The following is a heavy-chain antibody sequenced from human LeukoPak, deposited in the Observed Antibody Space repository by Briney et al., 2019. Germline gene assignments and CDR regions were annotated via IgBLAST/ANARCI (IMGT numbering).Heavy chain of an antibody. CDR1: GGSISSSSYY. D-gene: IGHD5-12*01. V-gene: IGHV4-39*01. CDR2: IYYSGST. Sequence: SETLSLTCTVSGGSISSSSYYWGWIRQPPGKGLEWIGSIYYSGSTYYNPSLKSRVTISVDTSKNQFSLKLSSVTAADTAVYYCARGYSGYAAEYFQHWGQGTLVTVSS. CDR3: ARGYSGYAAEYFQH. J-gene: IGHJ1*01.